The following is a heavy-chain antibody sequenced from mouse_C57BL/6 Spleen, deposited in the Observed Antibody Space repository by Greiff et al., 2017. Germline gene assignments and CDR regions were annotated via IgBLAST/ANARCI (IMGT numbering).Heavy chain of an antibody. Sequence: VKLVESGAELARPGASVKLSCKASGYTFTSYGISWVKQRTGQGLEWIGEIYPRSGNTYYNEKFKGKATLTADKSSSTAYMELRSLTSEDSAVYFCARRELGPFDYWGQGTTLTVSS. CDR1: GYTFTSYG. D-gene: IGHD4-1*01. J-gene: IGHJ2*01. CDR2: IYPRSGNT. CDR3: ARRELGPFDY. V-gene: IGHV1-81*01.